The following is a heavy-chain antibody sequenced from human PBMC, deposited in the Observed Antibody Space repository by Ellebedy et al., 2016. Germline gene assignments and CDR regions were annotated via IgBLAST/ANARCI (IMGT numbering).Heavy chain of an antibody. CDR2: ISGSGGTI. V-gene: IGHV3-48*04. Sequence: GGSLRLSXAASGFTFSSYAMNWVRQAPGKGLEWVSVISGSGGTIYYADSVKGRFTISRDNAKNSLYLQMNSLRAEDTAVYYCARDGGDRYSGSFDYYFDYWGQGTLVTVSS. D-gene: IGHD1-26*01. CDR3: ARDGGDRYSGSFDYYFDY. J-gene: IGHJ4*02. CDR1: GFTFSSYA.